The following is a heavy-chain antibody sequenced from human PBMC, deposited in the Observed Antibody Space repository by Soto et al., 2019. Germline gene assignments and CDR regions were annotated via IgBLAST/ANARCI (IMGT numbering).Heavy chain of an antibody. Sequence: QVQLVQSGAEVKKPGSSVRVSCKASGGTFSSYPIDWVRQAPGQGLEWMGLIIPIFGTTNYAQRFQGRVTISADESTSTAYMELSSLRYEDTAVYFCARPRTTATTKGYDYWGQGTLVTVSS. CDR2: IIPIFGTT. J-gene: IGHJ4*02. CDR1: GGTFSSYP. V-gene: IGHV1-69*01. CDR3: ARPRTTATTKGYDY. D-gene: IGHD1-1*01.